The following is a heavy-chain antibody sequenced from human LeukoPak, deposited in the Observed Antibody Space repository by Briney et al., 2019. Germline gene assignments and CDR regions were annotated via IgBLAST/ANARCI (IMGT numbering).Heavy chain of an antibody. CDR1: GYSFTSYW. V-gene: IGHV5-51*01. J-gene: IGHJ4*02. Sequence: GASPKIFTKGSGYSFTSYWIGWVRQMPGKGVEGMGIIYPGEYDTRYSPYFQGQGTISADKSISTAYLQWSSLKASDTAMYYCATYAGSPSGYFDYWAQGTLVTVSS. D-gene: IGHD2-15*01. CDR2: IYPGEYDT. CDR3: ATYAGSPSGYFDY.